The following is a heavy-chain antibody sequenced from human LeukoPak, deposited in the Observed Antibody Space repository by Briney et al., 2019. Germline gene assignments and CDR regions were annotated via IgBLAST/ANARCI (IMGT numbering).Heavy chain of an antibody. V-gene: IGHV3-48*04. CDR1: GIIFSTYA. D-gene: IGHD3-3*01. CDR3: ARDFWSGYYTED. Sequence: GGSLRLSCEFSGIIFSTYAMNWVRQAPGKGLEWISGSSGSTSIIHYADSVKGRFTISRDNAKNSLHLQMDSLSAEDTAVYYCARDFWSGYYTEDWGQGALVIVSS. CDR2: SSGSTSII. J-gene: IGHJ4*02.